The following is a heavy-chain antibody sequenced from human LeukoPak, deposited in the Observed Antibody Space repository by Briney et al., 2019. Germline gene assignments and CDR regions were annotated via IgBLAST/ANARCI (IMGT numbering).Heavy chain of an antibody. V-gene: IGHV4-59*01. Sequence: SETLSLTCSVSGDSISNYYWSWIRQPPGKGLEWIGYISYSGTTNYNPSLKSRVTISVDTSKNQFSLKLSSVTAADTAVYYCAKDNTVRDFDYWGQGTLVTVSS. CDR1: GDSISNYY. J-gene: IGHJ4*02. D-gene: IGHD3-10*01. CDR3: AKDNTVRDFDY. CDR2: ISYSGTT.